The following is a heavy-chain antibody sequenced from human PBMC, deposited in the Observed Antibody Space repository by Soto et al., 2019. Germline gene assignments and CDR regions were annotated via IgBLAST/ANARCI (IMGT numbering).Heavy chain of an antibody. Sequence: GGSLRLSCAASGFTFSSYGMHWVRQAPGKGLEWVAVISYDGSNKYYADSVKGRFTISRDNSKNTLYLQMNSLRAEDTAVYYCAKDHLVYDFWSGYYGYYYYGMDVWGQGTTGTVSS. CDR2: ISYDGSNK. D-gene: IGHD3-3*01. V-gene: IGHV3-30*18. CDR1: GFTFSSYG. J-gene: IGHJ6*02. CDR3: AKDHLVYDFWSGYYGYYYYGMDV.